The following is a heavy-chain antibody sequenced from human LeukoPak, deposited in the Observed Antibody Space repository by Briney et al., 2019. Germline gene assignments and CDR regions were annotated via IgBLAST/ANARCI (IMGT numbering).Heavy chain of an antibody. V-gene: IGHV4-34*01. D-gene: IGHD6-6*01. CDR2: INHSGST. CDR1: GGSFSGYY. CDR3: ARGRGSSSKGLGGY. Sequence: SETLSLTCAVYGGSFSGYYWSWIRQPPGKGLEWIGEINHSGSTNNNPSLKSRVTISVDTSKNQFSLKLSSVTAADTAVYYCARGRGSSSKGLGGYWGQGTLVTVSS. J-gene: IGHJ4*02.